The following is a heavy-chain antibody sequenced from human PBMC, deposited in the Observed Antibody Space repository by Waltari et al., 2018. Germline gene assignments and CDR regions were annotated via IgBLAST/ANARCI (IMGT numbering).Heavy chain of an antibody. D-gene: IGHD5-18*01. Sequence: EVQLVESGGGLIQPGGSLTLSCEASGLPVSRNYMSWVRQAPGKGLEWLSAIYSGGNTFYADSVKGRFNISIDNSKNTLYLQMNSLRVDDTAVYYCARDDSYGQFMRFDFWGQGTVVTVSS. J-gene: IGHJ4*02. CDR3: ARDDSYGQFMRFDF. CDR2: IYSGGNT. CDR1: GLPVSRNY. V-gene: IGHV3-53*01.